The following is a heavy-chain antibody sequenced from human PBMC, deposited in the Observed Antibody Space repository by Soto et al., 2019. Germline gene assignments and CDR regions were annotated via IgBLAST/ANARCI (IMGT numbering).Heavy chain of an antibody. J-gene: IGHJ6*02. CDR1: GGSISSSSYY. CDR2: IYYSGST. CDR3: ARGVRGESPSMDV. D-gene: IGHD3-10*01. Sequence: SETLSLTCTVSGGSISSSSYYWGWIRQPPGKGLEWIGSIYYSGSTYYNPSLKSRVTISVDTSKNQFSLKLSSVTAADTAVYYCARGVRGESPSMDVWGQGATVT. V-gene: IGHV4-39*01.